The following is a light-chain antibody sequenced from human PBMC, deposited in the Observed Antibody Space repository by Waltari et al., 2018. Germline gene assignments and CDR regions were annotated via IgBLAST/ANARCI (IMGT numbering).Light chain of an antibody. J-gene: IGKJ2*01. V-gene: IGKV4-1*01. Sequence: DIVMTQSPDSLAVSLGERATINCKASRSVLYSANNQNYLAWYQHKSGHPPKLLIYLASTRESAFPDRFIGSGSGTDFTLTITSLQAEDVAVYYCHQYFTTPPTTFGQGTKLEIK. CDR3: HQYFTTPPTT. CDR1: RSVLYSANNQNY. CDR2: LAS.